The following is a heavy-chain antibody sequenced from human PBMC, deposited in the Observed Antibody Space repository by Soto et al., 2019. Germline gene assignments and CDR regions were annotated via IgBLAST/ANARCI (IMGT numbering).Heavy chain of an antibody. CDR3: ARPLWRDDYNWGYFDL. CDR2: ISYDGSNK. CDR1: GFTFSSYA. D-gene: IGHD4-4*01. Sequence: GGSPRLSCAASGFTFSSYAMHWFRQAPGKGLEWVAVISYDGSNKYYADSVKGRFTISRDNSKNTLYLQMNSLRTEDTAVYYCARPLWRDDYNWGYFDLWGRGTLVTVSS. V-gene: IGHV3-30-3*01. J-gene: IGHJ2*01.